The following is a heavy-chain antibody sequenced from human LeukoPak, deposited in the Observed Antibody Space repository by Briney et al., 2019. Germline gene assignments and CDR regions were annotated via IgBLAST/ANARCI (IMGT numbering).Heavy chain of an antibody. D-gene: IGHD2-2*01. V-gene: IGHV3-23*01. CDR1: GFTFSSYA. CDR2: ISGSGGST. CDR3: AKARYCSSTSCPFWFDP. J-gene: IGHJ5*02. Sequence: GGSLRLSCAAPGFTFSSYAMSWVRQAPGKGLEWVSAISGSGGSTYYADSVKGRFTISRDSSKNTLYLQMNSLRAEDTAVYYCAKARYCSSTSCPFWFDPWGQGTLVTVSS.